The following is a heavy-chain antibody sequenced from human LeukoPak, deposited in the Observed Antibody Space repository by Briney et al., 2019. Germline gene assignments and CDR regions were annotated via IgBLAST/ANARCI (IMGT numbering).Heavy chain of an antibody. Sequence: GGSLRLSCAASGFTVSSNYMSWVRQAPGKGLEWVSIIYSGGSTYYADSVKGRFTISRDNAKNSLYLQMNSLRAEDTAVYYCARDQGIRGAFDIWGQGTMVTVSS. V-gene: IGHV3-66*01. J-gene: IGHJ3*02. CDR1: GFTVSSNY. CDR3: ARDQGIRGAFDI. CDR2: IYSGGST. D-gene: IGHD3-3*02.